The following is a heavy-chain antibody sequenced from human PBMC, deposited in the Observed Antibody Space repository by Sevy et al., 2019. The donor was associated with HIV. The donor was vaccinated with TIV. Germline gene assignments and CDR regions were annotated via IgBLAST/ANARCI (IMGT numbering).Heavy chain of an antibody. CDR1: GYTFTSYA. V-gene: IGHV1-3*01. J-gene: IGHJ3*02. CDR2: INAGNGNT. Sequence: ASVKVSCKASGYTFTSYAMHWVRQAPGQRLEWMGWINAGNGNTKYSQTFQGRVTITRDTSASTAYMELSSLRSEDTAVYYCARPNRGYSYGYYDAFDIWGQGTMVTVSS. D-gene: IGHD5-18*01. CDR3: ARPNRGYSYGYYDAFDI.